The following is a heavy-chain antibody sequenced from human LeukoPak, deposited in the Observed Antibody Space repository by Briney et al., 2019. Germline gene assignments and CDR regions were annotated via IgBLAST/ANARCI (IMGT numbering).Heavy chain of an antibody. Sequence: ASVKVSCKASGYTFTSYGISWVRQAPGQGLEWMGWISGYNGNTQFAQKLQGRITMTTETSTGTADMELRSLRYDDTAVYYCARDGMITFGGVISPDYWGQGTLVTVSS. CDR3: ARDGMITFGGVISPDY. CDR1: GYTFTSYG. J-gene: IGHJ4*02. D-gene: IGHD3-16*02. CDR2: ISGYNGNT. V-gene: IGHV1-18*01.